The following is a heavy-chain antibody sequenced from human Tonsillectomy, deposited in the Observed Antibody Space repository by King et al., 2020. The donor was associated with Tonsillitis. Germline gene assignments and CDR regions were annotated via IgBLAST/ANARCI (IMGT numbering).Heavy chain of an antibody. D-gene: IGHD3-22*01. Sequence: VQLVESGGGLVQPGGSLRLSCAASGFTFSNYAMSWVRQAPGKGLEWVPAIGGSGGSTYYADSVKGRFTISRDNSKNTLYLQMNSLRAEDTAVYYCAKERHSSGYFSYFDHWGQGTLVTVSS. CDR3: AKERHSSGYFSYFDH. V-gene: IGHV3-23*04. CDR2: IGGSGGST. J-gene: IGHJ4*02. CDR1: GFTFSNYA.